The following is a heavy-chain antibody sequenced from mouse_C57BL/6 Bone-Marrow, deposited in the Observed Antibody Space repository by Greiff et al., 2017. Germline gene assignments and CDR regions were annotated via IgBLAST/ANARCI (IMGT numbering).Heavy chain of an antibody. CDR1: GFSLSTFGMG. Sequence: QVTLKVSGPGILQPSQTLSLTCSFSGFSLSTFGMGVGWISQPAGKGLVWLAHIWWDDDKYYHPALKSRLTISKATAKNQVFLKSAHMDTEDTATYDGARIENGTVDNWGQGTTLTVSS. CDR2: IWWDDDK. V-gene: IGHV8-8*01. CDR3: ARIENGTVDN. D-gene: IGHD1-1*01. J-gene: IGHJ2*01.